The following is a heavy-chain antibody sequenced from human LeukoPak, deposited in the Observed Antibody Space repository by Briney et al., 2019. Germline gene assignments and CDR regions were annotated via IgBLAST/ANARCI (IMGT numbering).Heavy chain of an antibody. CDR3: AREGRLPDVFDI. CDR1: GGSISSYY. V-gene: IGHV4-59*01. J-gene: IGHJ3*02. D-gene: IGHD3-10*01. Sequence: KPSETLSLTRTVSGGSISSYYWSWIRQPPGKGLEWIGYIYYSGSTNYNPSLKSRVTISVDTSKNQFSLKLSSVTAADTAVYYCAREGRLPDVFDIWGQGTMVTVSS. CDR2: IYYSGST.